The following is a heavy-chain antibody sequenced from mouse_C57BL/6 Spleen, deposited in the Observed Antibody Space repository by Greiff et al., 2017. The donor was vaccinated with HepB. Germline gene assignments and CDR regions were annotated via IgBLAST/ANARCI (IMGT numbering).Heavy chain of an antibody. CDR1: GYTFTDYY. Sequence: EVQLQQSGPELVKPGASVKISCKASGYTFTDYYMNWVKQSHGKSLEWIGDINPNNGGTSYNQKFKGKATLTVDKSSSTAYMELRSLTSEDSAVYYCGRFDDDVAWFAYWGQGTLVTVSA. J-gene: IGHJ3*01. D-gene: IGHD2-4*01. CDR2: INPNNGGT. V-gene: IGHV1-26*01. CDR3: GRFDDDVAWFAY.